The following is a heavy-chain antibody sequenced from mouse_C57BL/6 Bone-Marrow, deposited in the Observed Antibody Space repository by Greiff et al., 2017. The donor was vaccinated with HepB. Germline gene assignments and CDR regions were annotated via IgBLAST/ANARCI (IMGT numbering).Heavy chain of an antibody. V-gene: IGHV1-55*01. CDR3: ARGRRGGSSWFAY. Sequence: VQRVESGAELVKPGASVKMSCKASGYTFTSYWITWVKQRPGQGLEWIGDIYPGSGSTNYNEKFKSKATLTVDTSSSTAYMQLSSLTSEDSAVYYCARGRRGGSSWFAYWGQGTLVTVSA. CDR2: IYPGSGST. J-gene: IGHJ3*01. D-gene: IGHD1-1*02. CDR1: GYTFTSYW.